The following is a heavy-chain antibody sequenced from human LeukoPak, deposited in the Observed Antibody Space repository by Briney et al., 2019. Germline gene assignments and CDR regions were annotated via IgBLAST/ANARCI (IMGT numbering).Heavy chain of an antibody. D-gene: IGHD3-10*01. V-gene: IGHV4-59*01. J-gene: IGHJ5*02. CDR3: ARDYGRSPLWRGFFDP. Sequence: SETLSLTCTVSGGSISSYYWSWIRQPPGKGLEWIGYIYYSGSTNYNPSLKSRVTISVDTSKNQFSLKLSSVTAADTAVYYCARDYGRSPLWRGFFDPWGQGTLVTVSS. CDR2: IYYSGST. CDR1: GGSISSYY.